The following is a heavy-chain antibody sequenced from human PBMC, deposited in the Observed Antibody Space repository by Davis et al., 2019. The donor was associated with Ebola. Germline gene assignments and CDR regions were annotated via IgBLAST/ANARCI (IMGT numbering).Heavy chain of an antibody. CDR2: INPSGSP. CDR1: AGSFSDPY. V-gene: IGHV4-34*01. Sequence: MPARSLTLSCAVYAGSFSDPYWNWIRQPPGKGLEWIGEINPSGSPNYNPSLRSRVSISLDRSQNQFSLKLSSVTAADTAVYYCARGLKDRYCSGGHCRNFHYYGMDVWGPGTTVTVSS. D-gene: IGHD2-15*01. CDR3: ARGLKDRYCSGGHCRNFHYYGMDV. J-gene: IGHJ6*02.